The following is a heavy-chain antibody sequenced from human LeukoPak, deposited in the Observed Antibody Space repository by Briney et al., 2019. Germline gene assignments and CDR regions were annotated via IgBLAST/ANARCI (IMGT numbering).Heavy chain of an antibody. Sequence: GGSLRLSCAVSGFTFDNYVMNWVRQAPGKGLEWVSLISWDGRFTNYADSVRGRFTVSRDNNKNSLYLQMNSLGVGDTALYYCARGFSDIASSYFDSWGQGTLVTVSS. D-gene: IGHD6-6*01. J-gene: IGHJ4*02. CDR2: ISWDGRFT. CDR1: GFTFDNYV. V-gene: IGHV3-43D*04. CDR3: ARGFSDIASSYFDS.